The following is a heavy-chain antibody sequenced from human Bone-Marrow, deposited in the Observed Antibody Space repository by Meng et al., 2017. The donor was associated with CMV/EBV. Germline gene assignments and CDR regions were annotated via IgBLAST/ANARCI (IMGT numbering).Heavy chain of an antibody. CDR1: RFTFSSYA. D-gene: IGHD2-2*01. CDR2: ISGSGGST. CDR3: AKLSLVVPAAPLDY. Sequence: ASRFTFSSYAMSWVRQAPGKGLEWVSAISGSGGSTYYADSVKGRFTISRDNSKNTLYLQMNSLRAEDTAVYYCAKLSLVVPAAPLDYWGQGTLVTVSS. V-gene: IGHV3-23*01. J-gene: IGHJ4*02.